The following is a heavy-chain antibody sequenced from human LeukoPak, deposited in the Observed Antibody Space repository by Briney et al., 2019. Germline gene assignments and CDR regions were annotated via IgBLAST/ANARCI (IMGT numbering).Heavy chain of an antibody. CDR3: ARELGYCSSTSCSEYYYYYYMDV. V-gene: IGHV4-39*07. Sequence: SETLSLTCTVSGGSISSSSYYWGWIRQPPGKGLEWIGSIYYSGSTYYNPSLKSRVTISADTSKNQFSLKLSSVTAADTAVYYCARELGYCSSTSCSEYYYYYYMDVWGKGTTVTVSS. D-gene: IGHD2-2*01. CDR2: IYYSGST. J-gene: IGHJ6*03. CDR1: GGSISSSSYY.